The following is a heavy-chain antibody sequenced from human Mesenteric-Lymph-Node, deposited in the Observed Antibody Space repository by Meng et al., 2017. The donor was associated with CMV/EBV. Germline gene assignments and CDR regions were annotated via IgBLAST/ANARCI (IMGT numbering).Heavy chain of an antibody. J-gene: IGHJ4*02. V-gene: IGHV3-66*02. D-gene: IGHD3-22*01. CDR1: GFTVSSNY. CDR3: ARDAPLAADYYDSSGYSPYFDY. CDR2: IYSGGST. Sequence: GESLKISCAASGFTVSSNYMSWVRQAPGKGLEWVSVIYSGGSTYYADSVKGRFTISRDNSKNTLYLQMNSLRAEDTAVYYCARDAPLAADYYDSSGYSPYFDYWGQGTLVTVSS.